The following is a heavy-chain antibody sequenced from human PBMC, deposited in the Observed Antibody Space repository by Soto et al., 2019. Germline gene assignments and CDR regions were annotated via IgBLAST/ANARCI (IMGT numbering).Heavy chain of an antibody. Sequence: QITLKESGPTLVKPTQTLTLTCTFSGFSLSTSGVGVGWIRQPPGKALEWPALIYWDDDNRYSPSLKSRHTITKDPSKNQVVLTMTNMDPVDTATYYCAHSPYCSGGSCYGGTVDYWGQGTLVTVSS. D-gene: IGHD2-15*01. J-gene: IGHJ4*02. CDR1: GFSLSTSGVG. CDR3: AHSPYCSGGSCYGGTVDY. CDR2: IYWDDDN. V-gene: IGHV2-5*02.